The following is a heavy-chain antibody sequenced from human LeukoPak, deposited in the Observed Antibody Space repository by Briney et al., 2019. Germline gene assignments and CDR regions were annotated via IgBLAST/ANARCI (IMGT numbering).Heavy chain of an antibody. J-gene: IGHJ6*02. V-gene: IGHV4-59*01. D-gene: IGHD2-8*01. CDR3: ARAQYGGYYGMDV. CDR2: IYYSGST. CDR1: GGSISSYY. Sequence: SETLSLTSTVSGGSISSYYWSWIRQPPGKGLEWIGFIYYSGSTNYNPSLKSRVTISVDTSKNQFSLKLTSVTAADTAVYYCARAQYGGYYGMDVWGQGTTVTVSS.